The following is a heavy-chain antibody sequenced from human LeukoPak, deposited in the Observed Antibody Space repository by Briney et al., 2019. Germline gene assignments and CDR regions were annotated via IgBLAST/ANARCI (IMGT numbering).Heavy chain of an antibody. CDR2: ISGSGGDT. CDR3: AKTTAGNSSGRYPGWPVDY. D-gene: IGHD6-19*01. V-gene: IGHV3-23*01. CDR1: GFTFRNYA. Sequence: PGGSLRLSRAASGFTFRNYAIYWVRQAPGKGLERVSGISGSGGDTYFAVSVKCRFPLSRGHSKNPVFLQMDSLRAEDTAVYYCAKTTAGNSSGRYPGWPVDYWGQGTLVTVSS. J-gene: IGHJ4*02.